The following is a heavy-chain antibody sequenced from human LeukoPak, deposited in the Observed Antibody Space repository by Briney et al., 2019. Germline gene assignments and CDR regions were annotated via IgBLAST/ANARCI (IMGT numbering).Heavy chain of an antibody. D-gene: IGHD3-9*01. CDR2: ISAYNGNT. CDR3: ASAHYDILTGYFSPFDY. CDR1: GYTFTSYG. Sequence: ASVKLSCKASGYTFTSYGISWVRQAPGQGLEWMGWISAYNGNTNYAQKLQGRVTMTTDTSTSTAYMELRSLRSDDTAVYYCASAHYDILTGYFSPFDYWGQGTLVTVSS. V-gene: IGHV1-18*01. J-gene: IGHJ4*02.